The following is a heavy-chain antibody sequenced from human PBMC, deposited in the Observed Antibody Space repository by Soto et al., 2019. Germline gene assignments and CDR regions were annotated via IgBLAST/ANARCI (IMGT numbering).Heavy chain of an antibody. CDR3: ARGGLQGSGNHYNDN. Sequence: EVQLVESGGGLVQPGGSLRLSCAASGFTFNSYWMHWVRQAPGKGLVWVSRINHDGRSTNYADSVKGRFTISRDNAKNTLYLQMSSLSAEDTAVYHCARGGLQGSGNHYNDNWGQGTLVTVSS. D-gene: IGHD3-10*01. CDR1: GFTFNSYW. V-gene: IGHV3-74*01. CDR2: INHDGRST. J-gene: IGHJ4*02.